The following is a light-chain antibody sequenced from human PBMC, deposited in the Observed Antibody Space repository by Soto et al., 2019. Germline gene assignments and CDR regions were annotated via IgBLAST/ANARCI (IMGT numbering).Light chain of an antibody. CDR2: KAS. J-gene: IGKJ1*01. V-gene: IGKV1-5*03. CDR1: QSISVW. CDR3: QQYNSYWT. Sequence: DIQMTQSPSTLSASVGDRVAITCRASQSISVWLAWYQQKAGKAPNLLIYKASRLESGVPSRFSGSGSGTEFTLTISSLQPDDFATYYCQQYNSYWTFGQGDQGGYQT.